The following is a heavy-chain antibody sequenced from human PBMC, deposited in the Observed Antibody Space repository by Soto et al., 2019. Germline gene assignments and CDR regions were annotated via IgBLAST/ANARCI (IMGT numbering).Heavy chain of an antibody. J-gene: IGHJ4*02. Sequence: SETLSLTCTVSGGSISSSTYYWGWMRQPPGKGLEWIASFFIGGNTYYNPSLKSRVTISVDTSKNQFSLKLSSVTAADTAVYYCARDKITGLFDCWGQGTLVTVSS. CDR2: FFIGGNT. CDR3: ARDKITGLFDC. D-gene: IGHD2-8*02. CDR1: GGSISSSTYY. V-gene: IGHV4-39*02.